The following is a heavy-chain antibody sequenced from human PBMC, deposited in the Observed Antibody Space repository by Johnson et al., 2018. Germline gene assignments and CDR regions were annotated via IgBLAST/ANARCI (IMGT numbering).Heavy chain of an antibody. D-gene: IGHD4-17*01. Sequence: QVQLQESGGGVVQPGRSLRLSCAASGFTFSSYGLHWVRQAPGKGLEWVAVISYDGSNKYYADSVKGRFTISRDNSKNTLYLQMNSLRAEDTAVYYCAKDMTTVTTAYFQHWGQGTLVTVSS. CDR2: ISYDGSNK. J-gene: IGHJ1*01. CDR3: AKDMTTVTTAYFQH. V-gene: IGHV3-30*18. CDR1: GFTFSSYG.